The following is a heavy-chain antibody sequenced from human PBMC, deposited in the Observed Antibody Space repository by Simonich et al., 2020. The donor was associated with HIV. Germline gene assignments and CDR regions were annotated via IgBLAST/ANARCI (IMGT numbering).Heavy chain of an antibody. J-gene: IGHJ4*02. Sequence: EVQLVESGGGLVKPGGSMRLSCAAAGFTFSSYSMNGVRQAPGKGLGWVSSIRSRSSYIYYADSVKGRFPISRDNAQTSLYLQMNSLGAEDTAVYYCARDGRKGSSTSCSDYWGQGTLVTVSS. V-gene: IGHV3-21*01. D-gene: IGHD2-2*01. CDR3: ARDGRKGSSTSCSDY. CDR2: IRSRSSYI. CDR1: GFTFSSYS.